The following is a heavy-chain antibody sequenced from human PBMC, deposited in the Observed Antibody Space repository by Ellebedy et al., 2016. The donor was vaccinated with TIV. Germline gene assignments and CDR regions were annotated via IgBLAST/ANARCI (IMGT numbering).Heavy chain of an antibody. CDR1: GFTFSSYS. D-gene: IGHD3-9*01. CDR2: ISSSSSYI. Sequence: GGSLRLXXAASGFTFSSYSMNWVRQAPGKGLEWVSSISSSSSYIYYADSVKGRFTISRDNAKNSLYLQMNSLRAEDTAVYYCARDYDILTGYYNRAFDYWGQGTLVTVSS. V-gene: IGHV3-21*01. CDR3: ARDYDILTGYYNRAFDY. J-gene: IGHJ4*02.